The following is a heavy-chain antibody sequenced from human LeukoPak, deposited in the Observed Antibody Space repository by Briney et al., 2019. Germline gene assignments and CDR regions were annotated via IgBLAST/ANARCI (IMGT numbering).Heavy chain of an antibody. CDR1: GFTFSSYA. V-gene: IGHV3-23*01. D-gene: IGHD1-26*01. CDR2: ISGSGGST. CDR3: AKSSGSYSLGPDAFDI. J-gene: IGHJ3*02. Sequence: GGSLRLSCAASGFTFSSYAMSRVRQAPGKGLEWVSAISGSGGSTYYADSVKGRFTISRDNSKNTLYLQMNSLRAEDTAVYYCAKSSGSYSLGPDAFDIWGQGTMVTVSS.